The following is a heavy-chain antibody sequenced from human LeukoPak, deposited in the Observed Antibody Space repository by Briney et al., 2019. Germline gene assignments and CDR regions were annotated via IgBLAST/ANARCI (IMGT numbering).Heavy chain of an antibody. CDR3: AKRSDITIFGVVIIPPYFDY. CDR1: GFTFSSYA. CDR2: ISGSGGST. J-gene: IGHJ4*02. D-gene: IGHD3-3*01. Sequence: GGSLRLSCAASGFTFSSYAMSWVRQAPGKGLEWVSAISGSGGSTYYADSVKGRFTISRDNSKNTLYLQMNSLRAEDTAVYYCAKRSDITIFGVVIIPPYFDYWGQGTLVTVSS. V-gene: IGHV3-23*01.